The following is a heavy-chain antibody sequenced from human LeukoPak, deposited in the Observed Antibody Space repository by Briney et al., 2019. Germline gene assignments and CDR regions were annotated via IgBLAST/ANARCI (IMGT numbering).Heavy chain of an antibody. Sequence: GGSLRLSCAASGFTFSSYSMNWVRQAPGKGLEWVSSISSSSSYIYYADSVKGRFTISRDNAKNSLYLQMNSLRAEDTAVYYCARGEGRNYCSSTSCHQLWGQGTLVTVSS. CDR1: GFTFSSYS. V-gene: IGHV3-21*01. CDR2: ISSSSSYI. CDR3: ARGEGRNYCSSTSCHQL. J-gene: IGHJ4*02. D-gene: IGHD2-2*01.